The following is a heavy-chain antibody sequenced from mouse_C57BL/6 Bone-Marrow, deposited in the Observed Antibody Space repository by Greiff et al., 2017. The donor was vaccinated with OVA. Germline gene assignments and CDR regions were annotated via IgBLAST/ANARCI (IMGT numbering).Heavy chain of an antibody. V-gene: IGHV1-5*01. CDR1: GYTFTSYW. J-gene: IGHJ1*03. D-gene: IGHD1-1*01. CDR3: TRDNYGRNWYFDV. Sequence: VQLQQSGTVLARPGASVKMSCKTSGYTFTSYWMHWVKQRPGQGLEWIGAIYPGNSDTSYNQKFKGKAKLTAVTSASTAYMELSSLTNEDSAVYYCTRDNYGRNWYFDVWGTGTTVTVSS. CDR2: IYPGNSDT.